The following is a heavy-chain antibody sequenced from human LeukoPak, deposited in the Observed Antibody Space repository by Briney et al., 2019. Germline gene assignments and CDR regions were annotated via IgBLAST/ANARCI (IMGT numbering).Heavy chain of an antibody. V-gene: IGHV4-39*01. CDR1: GGSISSSSYY. CDR2: IYYSGST. CDR3: ARRRYYFDY. J-gene: IGHJ4*02. Sequence: PLETLSLTCTVSGGSISSSSYYWGWIRQPPGKGLEWIGSIYYSGSTYYNPSLKSRVTISVDTSKNQFSLKLSSVAAADTAVYYCARRRYYFDYWGQGTLVTVSS.